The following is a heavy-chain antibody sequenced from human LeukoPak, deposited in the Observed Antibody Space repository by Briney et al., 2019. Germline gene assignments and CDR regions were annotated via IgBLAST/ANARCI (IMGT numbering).Heavy chain of an antibody. Sequence: SGPGLVKPSETLSLTCTVSGGSISSYYWSWIRQPPGKGLEWIGNIYYSGSTNYNPSLKSRVTISVDTSKNQFSLKLSSVTAADTAVYYCARDKVVAATHSNHYYYYYGMDVWGQGTTVTVSS. D-gene: IGHD2-15*01. J-gene: IGHJ6*02. CDR3: ARDKVVAATHSNHYYYYYGMDV. CDR1: GGSISSYY. V-gene: IGHV4-59*01. CDR2: IYYSGST.